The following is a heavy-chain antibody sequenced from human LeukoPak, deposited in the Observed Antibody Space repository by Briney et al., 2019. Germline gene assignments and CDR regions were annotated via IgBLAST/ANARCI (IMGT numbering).Heavy chain of an antibody. Sequence: SQTLSLTCAISGDSVSSNSVTWNWIRQSPSRGLEWLGRTYYRSTWYNDYAVSGRGRITVNPDTSKNQYSLHLNSVTPGDTAVYYCARRLTQYDCFDPWGQGILVTVSS. CDR1: GDSVSSNSVT. CDR2: TYYRSTWYN. CDR3: ARRLTQYDCFDP. J-gene: IGHJ5*02. V-gene: IGHV6-1*01. D-gene: IGHD2-2*01.